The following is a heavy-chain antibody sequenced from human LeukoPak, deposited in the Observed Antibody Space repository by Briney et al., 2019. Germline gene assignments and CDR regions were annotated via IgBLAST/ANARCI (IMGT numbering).Heavy chain of an antibody. V-gene: IGHV4-30-4*08. D-gene: IGHD6-19*01. CDR2: IYYSGGT. Sequence: PSQTLSLTCTVSGGSISSGGYYWSWIRQPPGKGLEWIGYIYYSGGTCYNPSLKGRVTISVDTSKNQFSLKLNSVTAADTAVYYCARIKIPEDGTFDVWGQGTMVTVSS. J-gene: IGHJ3*01. CDR3: ARIKIPEDGTFDV. CDR1: GGSISSGGYY.